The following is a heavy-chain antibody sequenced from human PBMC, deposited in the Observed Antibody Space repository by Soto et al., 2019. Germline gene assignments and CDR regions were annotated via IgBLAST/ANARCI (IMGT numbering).Heavy chain of an antibody. V-gene: IGHV1-18*04. CDR1: GYTFTTYG. J-gene: IGHJ4*02. D-gene: IGHD2-8*01. CDR3: VGDELDCTRGVCYTAYYFDY. Sequence: QVQLVQSGAEVKKPGASVKVSCKASGYTFTTYGISWVRQAPGQGLEWMAWISTFNGNTIYAQNLQGRVTVTTDTSTNTAYMELRSLRSDDTAVYYCVGDELDCTRGVCYTAYYFDYWGQGTLVTVSS. CDR2: ISTFNGNT.